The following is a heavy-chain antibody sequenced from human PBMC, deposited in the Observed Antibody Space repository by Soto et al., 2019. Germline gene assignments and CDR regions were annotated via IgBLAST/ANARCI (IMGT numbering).Heavy chain of an antibody. CDR2: ISSGGTIT. D-gene: IGHD3-10*01. V-gene: IGHV3-48*01. J-gene: IGHJ4*02. Sequence: EVQLVESGGGLVQPGGSLRLSCAASGFTFSRYSMNWVRQAPGKGLEWVSYISSGGTITNYADSVKGRFTISRDNAQNALYLQMNSLRAGDTAVYYCARDRSPGSLRGVIRQTAFDCWGQGTLVTVSS. CDR3: ARDRSPGSLRGVIRQTAFDC. CDR1: GFTFSRYS.